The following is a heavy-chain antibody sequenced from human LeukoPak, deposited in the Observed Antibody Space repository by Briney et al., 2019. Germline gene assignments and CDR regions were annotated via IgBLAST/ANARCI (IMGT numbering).Heavy chain of an antibody. CDR1: GFSFSSYG. J-gene: IGHJ5*02. CDR2: LRYDGKTD. D-gene: IGHD3-10*01. V-gene: IGHV3-30*02. Sequence: TGGSLILSWVASGFSFSSYGMHWVRQAHGKGREWVSSLRYDGKTDYYADSVKGRFTVSRDNSQNTVFLDMNTLKTDDTAVYYCAQGHGGPFGGNWFDPWGEGTQVIVSS. CDR3: AQGHGGPFGGNWFDP.